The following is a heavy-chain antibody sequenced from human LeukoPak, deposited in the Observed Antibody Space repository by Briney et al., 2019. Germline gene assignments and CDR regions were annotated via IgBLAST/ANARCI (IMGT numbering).Heavy chain of an antibody. J-gene: IGHJ3*02. Sequence: PSETLSLTCTVSDGSISSGFYYWSWVRQPPGKGLEWIGEIYHSGSTNYNPSLKSRVTISVDKSKNQFSLKLSSVTAADTAVYYCASVRAARRWGHAFDIWGQGTMVTVSS. CDR1: DGSISSGFYY. CDR3: ASVRAARRWGHAFDI. CDR2: IYHSGST. V-gene: IGHV4-4*02. D-gene: IGHD6-6*01.